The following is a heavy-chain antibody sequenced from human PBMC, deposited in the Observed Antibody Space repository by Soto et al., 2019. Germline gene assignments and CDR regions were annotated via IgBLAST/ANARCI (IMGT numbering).Heavy chain of an antibody. D-gene: IGHD2-2*01. CDR3: ARDAEDIVVVPAANPYYYYYGLDV. CDR1: GFTFSSYW. J-gene: IGHJ6*02. V-gene: IGHV3-74*01. Sequence: GGSLRLSCAASGFTFSSYWMHWVRQAPGKGLVWVSRINSDGSSTSYADSVKGRFTISRDNAKNTLYLQMNSLRAEDTAVYYCARDAEDIVVVPAANPYYYYYGLDVWGQGTTVTVSS. CDR2: INSDGSST.